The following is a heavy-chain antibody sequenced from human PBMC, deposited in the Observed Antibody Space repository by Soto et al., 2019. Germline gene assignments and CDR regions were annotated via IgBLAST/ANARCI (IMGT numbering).Heavy chain of an antibody. D-gene: IGHD2-15*01. J-gene: IGHJ5*02. Sequence: QEQLVQSGAEVKKPGASVKVSCMTSGYTFTDYDINWVRQATGPGLEFIGWMNPNSGETGYAQKFQFRNNITRSTTLSTAYFEWSILTSVDTAVYFCAIVAVAARAGWYNWFDPWGQGTLVTVSS. CDR3: AIVAVAARAGWYNWFDP. V-gene: IGHV1-8*03. CDR1: GYTFTDYD. CDR2: MNPNSGET.